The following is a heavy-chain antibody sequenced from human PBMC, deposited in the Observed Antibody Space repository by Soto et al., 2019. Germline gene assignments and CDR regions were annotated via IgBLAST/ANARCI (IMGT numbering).Heavy chain of an antibody. CDR2: NYYSGST. CDR1: GGSMSSYY. V-gene: IGHV4-59*01. J-gene: IGHJ5*02. D-gene: IGHD3-10*01. CDR3: ARYGSGSSVWFDP. Sequence: QVQLQESGPGLVKPSETLSLTCTVSGGSMSSYYWSWIRQPPGKGLEWIGYNYYSGSTIYNPSLKRRVTISVDTSKNQFSLKLSAVTAADTAVYYCARYGSGSSVWFDPWGQGTLVTVSS.